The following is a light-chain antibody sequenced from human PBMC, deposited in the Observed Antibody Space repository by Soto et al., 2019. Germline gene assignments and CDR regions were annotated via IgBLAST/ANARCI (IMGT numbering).Light chain of an antibody. J-gene: IGKJ1*01. CDR2: KAS. CDR3: QQYKSYSWT. CDR1: QSISSW. Sequence: DIQMTQSPSTLSASVGDRVTITCRASQSISSWLAWYQQKPGKAPKLLIYKASSLESGVPSRFSGSGSGTEFTLTISSLQPDEFATYYCQQYKSYSWTFGQGTKVDIK. V-gene: IGKV1-5*03.